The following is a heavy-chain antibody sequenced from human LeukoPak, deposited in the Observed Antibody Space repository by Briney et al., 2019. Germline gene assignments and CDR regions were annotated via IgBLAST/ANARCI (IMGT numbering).Heavy chain of an antibody. D-gene: IGHD4-23*01. CDR3: AKDLRWDHPGFDP. Sequence: RASVKVSCKASGYTFTNYYMHRVRQAPGQGLEWMGLINPTGSSTNYAQKFRGRVTMTRDTSTTTVYMELSSLRSEDTAVYYCAKDLRWDHPGFDPWGQGTLVIVSS. J-gene: IGHJ5*02. V-gene: IGHV1-46*01. CDR2: INPTGSST. CDR1: GYTFTNYY.